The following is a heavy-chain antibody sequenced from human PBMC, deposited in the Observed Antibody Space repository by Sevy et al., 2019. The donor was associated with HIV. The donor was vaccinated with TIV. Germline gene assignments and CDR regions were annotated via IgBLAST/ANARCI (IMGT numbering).Heavy chain of an antibody. Sequence: GGSLRLSCKASGFNFNNYAMSWVRQAPGKGLEWVSTISGSGGRTYTAESVRGRLTISRDNSKRTVYLQMNSLRGDDTAIYYCAKDPYSSREYFQKWGQGARVTVSS. J-gene: IGHJ1*01. CDR2: ISGSGGRT. V-gene: IGHV3-23*01. CDR1: GFNFNNYA. CDR3: AKDPYSSREYFQK. D-gene: IGHD4-4*01.